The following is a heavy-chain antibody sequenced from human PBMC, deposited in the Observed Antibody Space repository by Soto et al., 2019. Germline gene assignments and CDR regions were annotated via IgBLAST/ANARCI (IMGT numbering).Heavy chain of an antibody. J-gene: IGHJ3*02. CDR2: ISSSSSYI. Sequence: GGSLRLSCAASGFTFSSYSMNWVRQAPGKGLEWVSSISSSSSYIYYADSVKGRFTISRDNAKNSLYLQMNSLRAEDTAVYYCARVAAAGTSVAFDIWGQGTMVTVSS. V-gene: IGHV3-21*01. CDR1: GFTFSSYS. D-gene: IGHD6-13*01. CDR3: ARVAAAGTSVAFDI.